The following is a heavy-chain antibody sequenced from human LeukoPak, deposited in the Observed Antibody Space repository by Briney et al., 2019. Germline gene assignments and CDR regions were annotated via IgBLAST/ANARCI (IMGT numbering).Heavy chain of an antibody. Sequence: PGGSLRLSCAASGFTFSSYAMSWVRQAPGKGLEWVSAIGTAGDTYYPGSVKGRFTISRENAKNSLYLQMNSLRAGDTAVYYCARGRGVNEYYYDSSGYLDAYYFDYWGQGTLVTVSS. D-gene: IGHD3-22*01. CDR1: GFTFSSYA. J-gene: IGHJ4*02. CDR3: ARGRGVNEYYYDSSGYLDAYYFDY. CDR2: IGTAGDT. V-gene: IGHV3-13*01.